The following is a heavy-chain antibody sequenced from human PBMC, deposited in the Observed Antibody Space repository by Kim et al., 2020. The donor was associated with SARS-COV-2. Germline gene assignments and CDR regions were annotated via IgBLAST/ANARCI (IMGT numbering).Heavy chain of an antibody. CDR2: IYPGDSDT. D-gene: IGHD2-2*01. CDR3: ARSRGYCSSTSCYYYYGMDV. J-gene: IGHJ6*02. Sequence: GESLKISCKGSGYSFTSYWIGWVRQMPGKGLEWMGIIYPGDSDTRYSPSFQGQVTISADKSISTAYLQWSSLKASDTAMYYCARSRGYCSSTSCYYYYGMDVWGQGTTVTVSS. CDR1: GYSFTSYW. V-gene: IGHV5-51*01.